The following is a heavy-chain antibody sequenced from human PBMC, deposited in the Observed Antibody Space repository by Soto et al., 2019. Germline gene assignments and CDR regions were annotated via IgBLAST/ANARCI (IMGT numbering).Heavy chain of an antibody. D-gene: IGHD2-15*01. V-gene: IGHV3-23*01. CDR2: ISVSGGST. J-gene: IGHJ4*02. CDR1: GFTFSTYA. CDR3: AKDLVGSNADYFDY. Sequence: GGSLRLSCAASGFTFSTYAMSWVRQAPGKGMEWVAAISVSGGSTYYSDSVKGRFTISRDNSKNTLYLQMNSLRVEDAAVYYCAKDLVGSNADYFDYWGQGTLVTVSS.